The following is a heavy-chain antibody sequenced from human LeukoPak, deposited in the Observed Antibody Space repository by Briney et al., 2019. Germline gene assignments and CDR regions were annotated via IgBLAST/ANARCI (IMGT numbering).Heavy chain of an antibody. V-gene: IGHV3-23*01. Sequence: GGSLRLSCAASRFTFSSYAMSWVRQAPGKGLEWVSAISGSGGRTYYTDSVKGRFTISRDNSKNTLSLQMNSLRAEDTAVYYCARKYYYDSSGYSDPGAFDIWGQGTMVTVSS. CDR3: ARKYYYDSSGYSDPGAFDI. CDR1: RFTFSSYA. D-gene: IGHD3-22*01. J-gene: IGHJ3*02. CDR2: ISGSGGRT.